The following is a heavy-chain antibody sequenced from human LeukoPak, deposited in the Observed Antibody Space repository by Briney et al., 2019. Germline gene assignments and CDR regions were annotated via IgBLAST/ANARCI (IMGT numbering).Heavy chain of an antibody. CDR1: GYTFTGYY. CDR2: INPNSGGT. CDR3: ARGVVAATFYYYMDV. V-gene: IGHV1-2*02. J-gene: IGHJ6*03. Sequence: GASVKVSCKPSGYTFTGYYIQWVRQAPGQGLEWMGGINPNSGGTNYAPKFQGRVSMTRDTSISTAYMELSRLRSDDTAVYYCARGVVAATFYYYMDVWGKGTTVTVSS. D-gene: IGHD2-15*01.